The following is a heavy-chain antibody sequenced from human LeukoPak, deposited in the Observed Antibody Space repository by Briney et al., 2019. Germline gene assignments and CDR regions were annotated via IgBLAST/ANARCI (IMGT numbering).Heavy chain of an antibody. D-gene: IGHD5-24*01. CDR2: IYYSGST. J-gene: IGHJ4*02. Sequence: PSETLSLTCTVSGSSISSHYWSWIRQPPGKGREWIGYIYYSGSTNYNPSLKSRVTISVDTSKNEFSLKLSSVTAADTAVYYCARGTGRDGYNSHKYWGQGTLVTVSS. CDR1: GSSISSHY. V-gene: IGHV4-59*11. CDR3: ARGTGRDGYNSHKY.